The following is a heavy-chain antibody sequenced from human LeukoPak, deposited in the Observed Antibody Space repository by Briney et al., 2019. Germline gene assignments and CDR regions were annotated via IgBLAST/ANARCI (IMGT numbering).Heavy chain of an antibody. Sequence: SETLSLTCTVYGGSFSGYYWTWLRQPPGKGLEWIGEINPSGSTNYNPSLKSRVTISVDTSKNQFSLKLNSLTAADTSLYYCARGLGSGSYFGYWGQGTLVTVSS. V-gene: IGHV4-34*01. CDR2: INPSGST. CDR3: ARGLGSGSYFGY. J-gene: IGHJ4*02. D-gene: IGHD3-10*01. CDR1: GGSFSGYY.